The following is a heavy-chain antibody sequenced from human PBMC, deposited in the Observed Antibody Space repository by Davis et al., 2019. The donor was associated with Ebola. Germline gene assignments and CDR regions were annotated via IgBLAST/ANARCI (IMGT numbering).Heavy chain of an antibody. CDR3: ARQIGYCSGGSCYWFDP. CDR2: IYYSGST. J-gene: IGHJ5*02. Sequence: MPSETLSLTCTVSGGSISGYYWSWIRQPPGKGLEWIGYIYYSGSTYYNPSLKSRVTISVDTSKNQFSLKLSSVTAADTAVYYCARQIGYCSGGSCYWFDPWGQGTLVTVSS. D-gene: IGHD2-15*01. V-gene: IGHV4-30-4*01. CDR1: GGSISGYY.